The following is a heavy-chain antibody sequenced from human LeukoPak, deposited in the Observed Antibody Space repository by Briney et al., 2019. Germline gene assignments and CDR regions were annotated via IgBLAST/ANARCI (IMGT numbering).Heavy chain of an antibody. D-gene: IGHD3-22*01. CDR2: INPNSGGT. CDR3: ATSTYDTSGYAFGY. Sequence: ASVKVSCKASGYTFTGYYMHWVRQAPGQGLEWMGWINPNSGGTNYAQKFQGWVTMTRDTSISTAYMELSRLRSDDTAVYYCATSTYDTSGYAFGYWGQGTLVTVSS. V-gene: IGHV1-2*04. CDR1: GYTFTGYY. J-gene: IGHJ4*02.